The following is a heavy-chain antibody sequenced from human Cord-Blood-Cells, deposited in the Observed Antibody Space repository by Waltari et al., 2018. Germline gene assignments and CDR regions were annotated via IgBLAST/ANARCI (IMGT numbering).Heavy chain of an antibody. CDR2: INHSGST. Sequence: QVQLQQWGAGLLKPSETLSLTCAVYGGSFSGYYWSWIRQPPGKGLEWIGEINHSGSTNYNPSLKSRVTISVDTSKNQFSLKLSSVTAADTAVYYCARGLRPSHCGGDCYYYYGMDVWGQGTTVTVSS. CDR3: ARGLRPSHCGGDCYYYYGMDV. D-gene: IGHD2-21*02. J-gene: IGHJ6*02. CDR1: GGSFSGYY. V-gene: IGHV4-34*01.